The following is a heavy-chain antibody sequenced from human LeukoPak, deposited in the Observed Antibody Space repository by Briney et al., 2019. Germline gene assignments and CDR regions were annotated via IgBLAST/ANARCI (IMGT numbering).Heavy chain of an antibody. CDR2: NNPNSGGT. CDR3: ARGGAGPYYYYYYGMDV. V-gene: IGHV1-2*02. CDR1: GYTYTGDY. D-gene: IGHD6-19*01. Sequence: ASEKVSCKASGYTYTGDYMHWVRQATGQGLEWMGWNNPNSGGTNYAQKFQGRVTMTRDTSISTAYMELSRLRSDDTAVYYCARGGAGPYYYYYYGMDVWGQGTTVTVSS. J-gene: IGHJ6*02.